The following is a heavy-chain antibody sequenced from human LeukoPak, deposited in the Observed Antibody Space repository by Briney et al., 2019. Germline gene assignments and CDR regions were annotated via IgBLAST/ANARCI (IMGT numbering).Heavy chain of an antibody. J-gene: IGHJ3*02. Sequence: PGGSLRLSCAASGFTFSSYGMHWVRQAPGKGLEWVAVIWYDGGNKYYADSVKGRFTISRDNSKNTPYLQMNSLRAEDTAVYYCAKGGPWATVTRTAFDTWGQGTMVTVSS. D-gene: IGHD4-17*01. CDR1: GFTFSSYG. CDR2: IWYDGGNK. CDR3: AKGGPWATVTRTAFDT. V-gene: IGHV3-33*06.